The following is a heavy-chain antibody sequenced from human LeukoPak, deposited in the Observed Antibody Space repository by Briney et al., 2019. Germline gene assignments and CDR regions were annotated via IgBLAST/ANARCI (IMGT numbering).Heavy chain of an antibody. D-gene: IGHD5-18*01. J-gene: IGHJ4*02. Sequence: GRSLRLSCAASGFTFSSYAMHWVRQSLGKGLEWVAVMSYDGFNKYYADSVKGRFTISRDNSKDTLYLQMNSLRAEDTAVYYCAKTKGYSYGYYFDCWGQGTLVTVSS. CDR1: GFTFSSYA. V-gene: IGHV3-30*18. CDR3: AKTKGYSYGYYFDC. CDR2: MSYDGFNK.